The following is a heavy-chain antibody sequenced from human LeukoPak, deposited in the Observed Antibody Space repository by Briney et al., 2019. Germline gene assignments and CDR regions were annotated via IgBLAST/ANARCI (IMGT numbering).Heavy chain of an antibody. CDR3: ARIRYSRGAFDI. CDR2: IIPIFGTA. CDR1: GGTFSSYA. D-gene: IGHD3-9*01. J-gene: IGHJ3*02. V-gene: IGHV1-69*13. Sequence: ASVKASCKASGGTFSSYAISWVRQAPGQGLEWMGGIIPIFGTANYAQKFQGRVTITADESTSTAYMELSSLRSEDTAVYYCARIRYSRGAFDIWGQGTMVTVSS.